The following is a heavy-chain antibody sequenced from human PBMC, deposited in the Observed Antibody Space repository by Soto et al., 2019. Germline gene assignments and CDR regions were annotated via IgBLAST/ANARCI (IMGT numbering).Heavy chain of an antibody. J-gene: IGHJ5*02. V-gene: IGHV3-73*02. CDR1: GFTFSGSA. Sequence: EVQLVESGGGLVQPGGSLKLSCAASGFTFSGSAMHWFRQASGQGLECLGRVRNRANNYATAYAASVNGRCTISRDDSKNTTYLQMNSLKTEDTAVYYCTRRDIDSAKGWFDPWGQGTLVTVSS. D-gene: IGHD3-9*01. CDR3: TRRDIDSAKGWFDP. CDR2: VRNRANNYAT.